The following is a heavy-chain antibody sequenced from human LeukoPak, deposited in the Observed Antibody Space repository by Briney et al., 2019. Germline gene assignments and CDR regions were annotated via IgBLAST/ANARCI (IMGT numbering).Heavy chain of an antibody. CDR2: FDPEDGET. CDR3: AVGYCSSTSCFNNWFDH. D-gene: IGHD2-2*01. J-gene: IGHJ5*02. CDR1: GYTLTELS. Sequence: ASVNVSCKVSGYTLTELSMNWVRQAPGKGLEGMGGFDPEDGETIYAQKFQGRVTMTEDTSTDTAYMELSSLRSEDTAVYYCAVGYCSSTSCFNNWFDHWGQGTLVTVSS. V-gene: IGHV1-24*01.